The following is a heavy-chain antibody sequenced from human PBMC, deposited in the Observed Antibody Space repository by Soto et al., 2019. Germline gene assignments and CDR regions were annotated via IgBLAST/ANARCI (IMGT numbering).Heavy chain of an antibody. J-gene: IGHJ6*02. V-gene: IGHV3-73*02. D-gene: IGHD3-10*01. Sequence: EVQLVESGGGLVQPGGSLKLSCAASGFTFSGSAMHWVRQASGKGLEWVGRIRSKANSYATAYAASVKGRFTISRDDSNNTAYLQMNSLKTEDTAVYYCTRQLVTLWFYYYGMDVWGQGTTVTVSS. CDR2: IRSKANSYAT. CDR1: GFTFSGSA. CDR3: TRQLVTLWFYYYGMDV.